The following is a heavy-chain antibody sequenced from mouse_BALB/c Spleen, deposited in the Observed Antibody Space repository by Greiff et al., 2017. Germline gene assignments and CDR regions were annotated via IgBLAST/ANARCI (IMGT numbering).Heavy chain of an antibody. Sequence: VQLKESGAELVKPGASVKLSCTASGFNIKDTYMHWVKQRPEQGLEWIGRIDPANGNTKYDPKFQGKATITADTSSNTAYLQLSSLTSEDTAVYYCASGTTVVATNDYYAMDYWGQGTSVTVSS. V-gene: IGHV14-3*02. J-gene: IGHJ4*01. CDR2: IDPANGNT. CDR3: ASGTTVVATNDYYAMDY. CDR1: GFNIKDTY. D-gene: IGHD1-1*01.